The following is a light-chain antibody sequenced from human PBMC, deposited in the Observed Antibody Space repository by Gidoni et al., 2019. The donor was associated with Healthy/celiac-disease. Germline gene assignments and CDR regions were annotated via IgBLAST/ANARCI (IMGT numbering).Light chain of an antibody. V-gene: IGLV1-40*01. J-gene: IGLJ2*01. CDR2: GNS. CDR3: QSYDSSLSGI. Sequence: SVPTPPPSVSGAPVQRVTISCPGSSSNIGAGYDVHWYQQLPGTAPKLLSYGNSNRPSGVPDRFSGSKSGTSASLAITGLQAEDEADYYCQSYDSSLSGIFGGGTKLTVL. CDR1: SSNIGAGYD.